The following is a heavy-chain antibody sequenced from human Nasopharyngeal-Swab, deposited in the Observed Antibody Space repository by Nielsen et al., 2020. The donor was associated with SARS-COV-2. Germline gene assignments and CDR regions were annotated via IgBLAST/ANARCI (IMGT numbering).Heavy chain of an antibody. CDR1: GYTFTSYG. J-gene: IGHJ4*02. V-gene: IGHV1-18*01. D-gene: IGHD3-3*01. CDR3: ARDLRAWSGYYWGVYFDY. Sequence: ASVKVSCKASGYTFTSYGISWVRQAPGQGLEWMGWISAYNGNTNYAQKLQGRVTMTTDTSTSTAYMELRSLRSDDTAVYYCARDLRAWSGYYWGVYFDYWGQGTLVTVSS. CDR2: ISAYNGNT.